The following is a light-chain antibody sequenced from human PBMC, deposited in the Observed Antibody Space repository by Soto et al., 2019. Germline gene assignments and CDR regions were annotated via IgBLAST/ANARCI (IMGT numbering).Light chain of an antibody. Sequence: IVLAQSPGSLSLSRGERATLSCSASQRVSSSYLAWYQQKPGQAPRLLIYGASSRATGIPDRFSGSGSGTDFTLTISRLEPEDFAVYYCQQYGSSPLTFGGRPKVDIK. CDR3: QQYGSSPLT. CDR1: QRVSSSY. V-gene: IGKV3-20*01. J-gene: IGKJ4*01. CDR2: GAS.